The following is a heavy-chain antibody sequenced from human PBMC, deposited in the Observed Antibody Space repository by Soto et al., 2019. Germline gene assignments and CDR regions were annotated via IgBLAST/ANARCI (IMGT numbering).Heavy chain of an antibody. J-gene: IGHJ1*01. Sequence: GGSLRLSCAASGFTFSSYAMSWVRQAPGKGLEWVSAISGSGGSTYYADSVKGRFTISRDNSKNTLYLQMNSLRAEDTAVYYCAKDRAEVAAHAKYFQHWGQGTLVTVPQ. CDR1: GFTFSSYA. D-gene: IGHD6-19*01. CDR3: AKDRAEVAAHAKYFQH. CDR2: ISGSGGST. V-gene: IGHV3-23*01.